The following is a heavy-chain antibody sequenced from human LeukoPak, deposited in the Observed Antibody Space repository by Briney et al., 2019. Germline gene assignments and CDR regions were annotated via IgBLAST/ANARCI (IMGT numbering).Heavy chain of an antibody. CDR1: GGSISSSSYY. D-gene: IGHD4-23*01. CDR3: ARDQGDYGGMQ. Sequence: SSETLSLTCTVSGGSISSSSYYWGWIRQPPGKGLEWIGSIYYGGSTYYNPSLKSRVTISVDTSKNQFSLKLSSVTAADTAVYYCARDQGDYGGMQWGQGTLVTVSS. J-gene: IGHJ4*02. V-gene: IGHV4-39*07. CDR2: IYYGGST.